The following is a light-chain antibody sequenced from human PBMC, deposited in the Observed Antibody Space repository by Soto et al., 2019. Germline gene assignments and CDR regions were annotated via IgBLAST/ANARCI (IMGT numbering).Light chain of an antibody. J-gene: IGLJ1*01. CDR2: DNT. V-gene: IGLV1-40*01. Sequence: QAVVAQPPSVSGAPGQKVTISYTGSSSNIGAGYDLHWYQQLPGTAPKLLLYDNTNRPSGVPDRFSGSKSGTSASLAITGLQAEDEADYYCQSYDNSLSAYVFGSGTKLTVL. CDR3: QSYDNSLSAYV. CDR1: SSNIGAGYD.